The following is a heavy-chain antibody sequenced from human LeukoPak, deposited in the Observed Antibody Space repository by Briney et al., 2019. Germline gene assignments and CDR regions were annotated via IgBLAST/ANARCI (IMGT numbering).Heavy chain of an antibody. CDR1: GFTFSSYA. D-gene: IGHD3-22*01. Sequence: PGGSLRLSCAASGFTFSSYAMSWVRQAPGKGLEWVSAISGSGGSTYYADSVKGRFTISRDNSKNTLYLQMNSLRAEDTAVYYCAKHNYYDSSGYYYGGYFDYWGQGTLVTVSS. J-gene: IGHJ4*02. CDR3: AKHNYYDSSGYYYGGYFDY. V-gene: IGHV3-23*01. CDR2: ISGSGGST.